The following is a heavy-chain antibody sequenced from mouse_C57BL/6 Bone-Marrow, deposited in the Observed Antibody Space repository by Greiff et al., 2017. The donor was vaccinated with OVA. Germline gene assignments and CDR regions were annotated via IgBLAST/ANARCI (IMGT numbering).Heavy chain of an antibody. Sequence: VQLQQPGAELVKPGASVKVSCKASGYTFTSYWMHWVKQRPGHGLEWIGRIHPSDSDTNYNQKFKGKATLTVDKSSSTAYMQLSSLTSEDSAVYYCAIPITTVVAHFDYWGQGTTLTVSS. CDR2: IHPSDSDT. CDR3: AIPITTVVAHFDY. CDR1: GYTFTSYW. J-gene: IGHJ2*01. D-gene: IGHD1-1*01. V-gene: IGHV1-74*01.